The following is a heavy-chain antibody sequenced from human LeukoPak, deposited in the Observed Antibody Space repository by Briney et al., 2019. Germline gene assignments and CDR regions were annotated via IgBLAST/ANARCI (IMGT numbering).Heavy chain of an antibody. CDR2: IYYSGST. D-gene: IGHD3-10*01. J-gene: IGHJ4*02. Sequence: PSETLSLTCTVSGGSISSSSYYWGWIRQPPGKGLEWIGSIYYSGSTYYNPSLKSRVTISVDTSKNQFSLKLSSVTAADTAVYYCARHGGFRSYYGSGSYYGPFDYWGQGTLVTVSS. V-gene: IGHV4-39*01. CDR3: ARHGGFRSYYGSGSYYGPFDY. CDR1: GGSISSSSYY.